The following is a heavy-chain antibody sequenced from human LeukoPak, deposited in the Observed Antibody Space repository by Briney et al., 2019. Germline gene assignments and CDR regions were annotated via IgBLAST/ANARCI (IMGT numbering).Heavy chain of an antibody. V-gene: IGHV3-21*01. CDR2: ISSSSSYI. J-gene: IGHJ4*02. CDR1: GFTFSSYS. CDR3: ARGNRDYDILTGYYETPSVDY. D-gene: IGHD3-9*01. Sequence: GGSLRLSCAASGFTFSSYSMNWVRQAPGKGLEWVSSISSSSSYIYYADSVKGRFTISRDNAKNSLYLQMNSLRAEDTAVYYCARGNRDYDILTGYYETPSVDYWGQGTLVTVSS.